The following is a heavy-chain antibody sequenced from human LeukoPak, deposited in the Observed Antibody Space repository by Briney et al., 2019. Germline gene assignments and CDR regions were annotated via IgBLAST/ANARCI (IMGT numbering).Heavy chain of an antibody. J-gene: IGHJ4*02. CDR2: IYYSGST. CDR1: GGSISSYY. D-gene: IGHD1-26*01. Sequence: SETLSLTCTVSGGSISSYYWSWIRQPPGKGLELIGYIYYSGSTNYNPSLKSRVTISVDTSKNQFSLKLSSVTAADTAVYYCARDSTPVAATGFDYWGQGTLVTVSS. CDR3: ARDSTPVAATGFDY. V-gene: IGHV4-59*01.